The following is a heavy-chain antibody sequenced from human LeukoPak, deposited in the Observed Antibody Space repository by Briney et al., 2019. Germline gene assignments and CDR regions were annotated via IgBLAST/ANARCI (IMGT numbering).Heavy chain of an antibody. Sequence: ASVKVSCNASGYTFTAYYMHWVRQAPGQGLEWMGWISAYTGDTGYSQKFQGRVTMTADTSTSTAYMELRSLRSEDTAIYYCARIRDGYNDAYDIWGQGTVVTVPS. V-gene: IGHV1-18*04. CDR1: GYTFTAYY. CDR3: ARIRDGYNDAYDI. J-gene: IGHJ3*02. CDR2: ISAYTGDT. D-gene: IGHD5-24*01.